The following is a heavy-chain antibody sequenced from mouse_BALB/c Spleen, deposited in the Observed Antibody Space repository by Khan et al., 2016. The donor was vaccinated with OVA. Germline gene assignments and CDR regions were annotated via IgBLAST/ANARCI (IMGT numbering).Heavy chain of an antibody. J-gene: IGHJ3*01. D-gene: IGHD1-1*01. Sequence: VQLQQSGPELVEPGASVKMSCKASGYTFTNYVIHWVKQKPGQGLEWIGYINPDNAGTRYNEKFKGKATLTSDTSSTAAYMELLSLNSEDSAVFYCARYASSLDFSFPYWGQGTLGTASA. CDR2: INPDNAGT. V-gene: IGHV1S136*01. CDR3: ARYASSLDFSFPY. CDR1: GYTFTNYV.